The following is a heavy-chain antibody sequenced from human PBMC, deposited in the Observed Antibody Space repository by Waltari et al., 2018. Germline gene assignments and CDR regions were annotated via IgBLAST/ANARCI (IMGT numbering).Heavy chain of an antibody. CDR3: AKQKTGGANDF. V-gene: IGHV3-73*02. D-gene: IGHD3-16*01. Sequence: EVHLVESGGGLVQPGGSLKISCAASGFNFNMSTIHWVRQAPGKGREWIGRIRSKINNDATAYGASVKDRFSISRDDSRNTAFLEMNSLKTDDSAVYYCAKQKTGGANDFWGQGTLVTVST. CDR1: GFNFNMST. J-gene: IGHJ4*01. CDR2: IRSKINNDAT.